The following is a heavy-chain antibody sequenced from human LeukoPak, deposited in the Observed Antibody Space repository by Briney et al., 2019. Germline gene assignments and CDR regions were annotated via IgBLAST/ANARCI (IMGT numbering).Heavy chain of an antibody. CDR3: ARRYYETNVYDRHFDH. CDR1: GFTFSRDW. CDR2: ISDDGSIT. Sequence: PGGSLRLSCAASGFTFSRDWMHWVRQAPGKGPVWVSRISDDGSITTYADSVKGRFTISRDNAKSTMFLQMNSLRAEDTAVYFCARRYYETNVYDRHFDHWGPGILVNVSS. J-gene: IGHJ4*02. D-gene: IGHD3-22*01. V-gene: IGHV3-74*03.